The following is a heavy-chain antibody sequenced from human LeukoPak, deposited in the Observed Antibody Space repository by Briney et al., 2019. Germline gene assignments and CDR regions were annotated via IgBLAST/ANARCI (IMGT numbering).Heavy chain of an antibody. CDR2: ISSSGST. CDR3: ARERQGPTVTMD. Sequence: SETLSLTCTVSGDSISSGDYYWSWIRQPAGKGLEWIGRISSSGSTNYNPSLKSRVTISVDTSKNQFSLKLSSVTAADTAVYYCARERQGPTVTMDWGQGTLVTVSS. CDR1: GDSISSGDYY. D-gene: IGHD4-17*01. V-gene: IGHV4-61*02. J-gene: IGHJ4*02.